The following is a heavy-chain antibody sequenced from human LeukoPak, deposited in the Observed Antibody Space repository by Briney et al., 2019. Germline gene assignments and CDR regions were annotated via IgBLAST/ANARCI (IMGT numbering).Heavy chain of an antibody. CDR3: AKDRETTASGTFDY. D-gene: IGHD6-13*01. V-gene: IGHV3-7*01. CDR2: IKEDGSEK. J-gene: IGHJ4*02. Sequence: GGSLRLSCAASGFTFLNYWMTWVRQAPGKGLEWVANIKEDGSEKYYVDSVKGRFTISRDNAKNSLYLQLNNLRADDTAVYYCAKDRETTASGTFDYWGQGTLVTVSS. CDR1: GFTFLNYW.